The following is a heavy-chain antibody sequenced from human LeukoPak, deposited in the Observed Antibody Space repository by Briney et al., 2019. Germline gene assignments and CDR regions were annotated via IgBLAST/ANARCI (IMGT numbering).Heavy chain of an antibody. D-gene: IGHD6-19*01. J-gene: IGHJ3*02. CDR1: GFIFSNCW. Sequence: GGSLRLSCETSGFIFSNCWMTWVRQAPGKGLEWVSAISGSGGSTYYADSVKGRFTISRDNSKNTLYLQMNSLRAEDTAVYYCAKDVSSGWLGIAFDIWGQGTMVTVSS. CDR2: ISGSGGST. V-gene: IGHV3-23*01. CDR3: AKDVSSGWLGIAFDI.